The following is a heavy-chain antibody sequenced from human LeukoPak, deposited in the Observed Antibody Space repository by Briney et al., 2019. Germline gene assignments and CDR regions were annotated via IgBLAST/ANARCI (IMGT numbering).Heavy chain of an antibody. CDR2: INHSGST. CDR1: GGSFSPYY. V-gene: IGHV4-34*01. Sequence: KTSETLSLTCAVDGGSFSPYYWSWIRQPPGKGLEWIGEINHSGSTNYNPSLKSRVTISVDTSKNQFSLKLSSVTAADTAVYYCARGGFSCGGDCYVDNWGQGTLVTVSS. CDR3: ARGGFSCGGDCYVDN. J-gene: IGHJ4*02. D-gene: IGHD2-21*02.